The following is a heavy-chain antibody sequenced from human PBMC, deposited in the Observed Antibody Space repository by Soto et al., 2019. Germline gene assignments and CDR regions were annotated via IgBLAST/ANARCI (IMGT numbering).Heavy chain of an antibody. Sequence: EVQLLESGGGLVQPGGSLRLSCAASGFTFSSYAMSWVRQAPGKGLEWVSAISGSGGSTYYTDSVKGRFTISRDNSKNTLYLQMNSLRDEDTAVYYCAKDSAGGWGPEYFQHWGQGTLVTVSS. CDR3: AKDSAGGWGPEYFQH. CDR2: ISGSGGST. CDR1: GFTFSSYA. V-gene: IGHV3-23*01. J-gene: IGHJ1*01. D-gene: IGHD3-16*01.